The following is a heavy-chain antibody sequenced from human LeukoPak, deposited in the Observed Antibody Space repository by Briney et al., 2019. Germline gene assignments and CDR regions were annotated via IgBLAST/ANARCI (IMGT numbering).Heavy chain of an antibody. Sequence: GGSLRLSCAASGFRFSSYGMHWVRQAPGKGLEWVAVISYDGSNKYYADSVKGRFTISRDKSKNTLDLQMNSLRAEDTAVNYCAKDGSITAAGGFDPWGQGTLVTVSS. D-gene: IGHD6-13*01. CDR1: GFRFSSYG. CDR3: AKDGSITAAGGFDP. J-gene: IGHJ5*02. CDR2: ISYDGSNK. V-gene: IGHV3-30*18.